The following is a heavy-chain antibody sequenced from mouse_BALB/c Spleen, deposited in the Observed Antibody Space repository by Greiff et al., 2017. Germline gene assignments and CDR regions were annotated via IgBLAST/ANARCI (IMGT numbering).Heavy chain of an antibody. CDR3: ARRGNSLDY. D-gene: IGHD1-1*02. CDR1: GFTFSSYT. J-gene: IGHJ2*01. Sequence: VQLVESGGGLVQPGGSLKLSCAASGFTFSSYTMSWVRQTPEKRLEWVAYISNGGGSTYYPDTVKGRFTISRDNAKNTLYLQMSSLKSEDTAMYYCARRGNSLDYWGQGTTLTVSS. V-gene: IGHV5-12-2*01. CDR2: ISNGGGST.